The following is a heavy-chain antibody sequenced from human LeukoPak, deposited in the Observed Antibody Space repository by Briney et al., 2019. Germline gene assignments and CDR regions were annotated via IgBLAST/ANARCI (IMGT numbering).Heavy chain of an antibody. CDR3: ARGAQGVSFDY. V-gene: IGHV4-61*02. CDR2: IYTSGNT. CDR1: GGSINSGGHY. Sequence: SQTLSLTCTVSGGSINSGGHYWSWIRQPAGKGLEWIGRIYTSGNTNYNPSLNSRVTISIDTFQNQVSLRLNSVTAADTAVYYCARGAQGVSFDYWGQGTLVTVSS. D-gene: IGHD2-8*01. J-gene: IGHJ4*02.